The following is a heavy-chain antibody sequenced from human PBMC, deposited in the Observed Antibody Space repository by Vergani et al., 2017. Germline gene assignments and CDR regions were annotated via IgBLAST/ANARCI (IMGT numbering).Heavy chain of an antibody. CDR1: GFTFSNSA. V-gene: IGHV3-48*01. Sequence: EVHLLESGGGQVEAGGSLRLSCVASGFTFSNSAMNWVRQAPGKGLEWVSFVSTGTKSQSYAESVKGRFTISRDSAKNSLYLQMDSLRADDTAVYYCAREYSSTSGRAFDFWRQGTKVTVSS. CDR2: VSTGTKSQ. J-gene: IGHJ3*01. CDR3: AREYSSTSGRAFDF. D-gene: IGHD2-2*01.